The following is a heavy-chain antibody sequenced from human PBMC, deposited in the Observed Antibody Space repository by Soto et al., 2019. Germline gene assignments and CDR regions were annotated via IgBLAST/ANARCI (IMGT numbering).Heavy chain of an antibody. CDR3: ARLYSSSWYNWFDP. V-gene: IGHV3-53*01. Sequence: LRLSCAASGFTVSSNYMSWVRQAPGKGLEWVSVIYSGGSTYYADSVKGRFTISRDNSKNTLYLQMNSLRAEDTAVYYCARLYSSSWYNWFDPWGQGTLVTVSS. CDR2: IYSGGST. J-gene: IGHJ5*02. D-gene: IGHD6-13*01. CDR1: GFTVSSNY.